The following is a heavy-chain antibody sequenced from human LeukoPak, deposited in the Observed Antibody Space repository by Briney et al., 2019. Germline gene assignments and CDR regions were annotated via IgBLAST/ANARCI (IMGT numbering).Heavy chain of an antibody. CDR2: INPSGGST. CDR1: GYTFTSYY. D-gene: IGHD6-19*01. CDR3: AGEQKGEDSSGWYGFDY. J-gene: IGHJ4*02. V-gene: IGHV1-46*01. Sequence: ASVKVSCKASGYTFTSYYMHWVRQAPGQGLEWMGIINPSGGSTSYAQKFQGRVTMTRDTSTSTVYMELSSLRSEDTAAYYCAGEQKGEDSSGWYGFDYWGQGTLVTVSS.